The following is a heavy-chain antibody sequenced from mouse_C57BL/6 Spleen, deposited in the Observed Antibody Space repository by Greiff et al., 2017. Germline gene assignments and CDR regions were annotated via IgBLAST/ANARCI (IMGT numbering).Heavy chain of an antibody. CDR3: ARGGTYYSNYWYFDV. CDR1: GYAFSSYW. CDR2: IYPGDGDT. Sequence: VQLQQSGAELVKPGASVKISCKASGYAFSSYWMNWVKQRPGKGLEWIGQIYPGDGDTNYNGKFKGKATLTADKSSSTAYMQLSSLTSEDSAVYFCARGGTYYSNYWYFDVWGTGTTVTVSS. D-gene: IGHD2-5*01. V-gene: IGHV1-80*01. J-gene: IGHJ1*03.